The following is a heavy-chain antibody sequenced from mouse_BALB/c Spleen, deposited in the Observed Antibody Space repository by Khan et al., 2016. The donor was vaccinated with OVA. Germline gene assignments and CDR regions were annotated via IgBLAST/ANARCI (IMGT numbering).Heavy chain of an antibody. CDR3: TRGGYGGFAY. CDR1: GYTFADYN. D-gene: IGHD2-14*01. J-gene: IGHJ3*01. Sequence: VRLQQSGPELVKPGASVKIPCKASGYTFADYNMDWVKQTHGKSLEWVGDINPNNGGTIYNQKFKGKATLTVDKSSSTAYMELSSLTSEDTAVYYCTRGGYGGFAYWGQGTLVTVSA. V-gene: IGHV1-18*01. CDR2: INPNNGGT.